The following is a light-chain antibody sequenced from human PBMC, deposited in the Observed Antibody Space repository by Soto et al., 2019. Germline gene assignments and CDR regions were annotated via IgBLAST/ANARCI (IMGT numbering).Light chain of an antibody. CDR2: GAS. J-gene: IGKJ2*01. CDR3: RQYNNWPYT. V-gene: IGKV3-15*01. Sequence: EIVMTQSPVTLSVSPGERAALSCRASQSVSSNFAWYQQRPGQAPRLLIYGASTRATGIPARFSGSGSGTEFTLTISSLQSEDFAVYYCRQYNNWPYTFGQGTKLEIK. CDR1: QSVSSN.